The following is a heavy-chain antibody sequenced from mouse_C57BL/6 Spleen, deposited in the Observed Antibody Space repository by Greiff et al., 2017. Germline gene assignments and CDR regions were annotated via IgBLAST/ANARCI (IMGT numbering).Heavy chain of an antibody. CDR1: GYTFTSYW. CDR2: IDPSDSET. Sequence: QVQLQQPGAELVRPGSSVKLSCKASGYTFTSYWMHWVKQRPIQGLEWIGNIDPSDSETHYNQKFKDKATLTVDKSSSKAYMQLSSLTSEDSAVYYCARWADYYGSTRWYFDVWGTGTTVTVSS. J-gene: IGHJ1*03. V-gene: IGHV1-52*01. D-gene: IGHD1-1*01. CDR3: ARWADYYGSTRWYFDV.